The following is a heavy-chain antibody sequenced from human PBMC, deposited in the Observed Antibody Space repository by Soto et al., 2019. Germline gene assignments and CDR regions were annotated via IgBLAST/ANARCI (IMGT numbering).Heavy chain of an antibody. CDR3: AGGSY. CDR1: GFPFSIHW. V-gene: IGHV3-7*01. CDR2: LNQNGREK. J-gene: IGHJ4*02. Sequence: EMHLVESGGGLVQPGGSLRLSCAASGFPFSIHWMNWVRQAPGKGLEWVANLNQNGREKYYVDSVKGRFTISRDNAKNSLSFQMNSLRAEDTAVYYCAGGSYWGQGTLVTVSS.